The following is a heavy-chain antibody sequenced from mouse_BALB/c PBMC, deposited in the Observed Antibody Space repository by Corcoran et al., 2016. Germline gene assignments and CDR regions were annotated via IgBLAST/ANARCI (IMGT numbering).Heavy chain of an antibody. V-gene: IGHV9-3-1*01. CDR3: AREPYAMDY. CDR2: INTYTGEP. Sequence: QIQLVQSGPELKKPGETVKISRKASGYTFTNYGMNWVKQAPGKGLKWMGWINTYTGEPTYADDFKGRFAFSLDTSASTAYLQINNLKNEDTATYFCAREPYAMDYWGQGTSVTVSS. CDR1: GYTFTNYG. J-gene: IGHJ4*01.